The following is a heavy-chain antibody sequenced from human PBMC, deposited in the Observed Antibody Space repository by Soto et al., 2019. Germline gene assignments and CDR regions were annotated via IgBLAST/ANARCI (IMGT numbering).Heavy chain of an antibody. D-gene: IGHD6-19*01. Sequence: QVQLVESGGGVVQPGRSLRLSCAASGFTFSSYGMHWVRQAPGKGLEWVAVISYDGSSKYYADSVKGRFTISRDNYKNTLYLQMNSLRAEDTAGYYCAKDQWVSSGWFDYWGQGTLVTVSS. V-gene: IGHV3-30*18. J-gene: IGHJ4*02. CDR3: AKDQWVSSGWFDY. CDR2: ISYDGSSK. CDR1: GFTFSSYG.